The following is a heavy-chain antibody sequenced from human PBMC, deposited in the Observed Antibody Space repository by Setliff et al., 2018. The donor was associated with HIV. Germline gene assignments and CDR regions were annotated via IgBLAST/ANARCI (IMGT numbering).Heavy chain of an antibody. V-gene: IGHV1-69*13. CDR2: IIPVFGTP. CDR3: ARDYGDYYSAYHV. CDR1: GGTFSRLA. Sequence: SVKVSCKASGGTFSRLAISWVRQAPGQGPEWMGGIIPVFGTPNYAQKFQGRVTVTADESTTSAYMELSSLRSDDTGTYYCARDYGDYYSAYHVWGKGTTVTVSS. D-gene: IGHD4-17*01. J-gene: IGHJ6*04.